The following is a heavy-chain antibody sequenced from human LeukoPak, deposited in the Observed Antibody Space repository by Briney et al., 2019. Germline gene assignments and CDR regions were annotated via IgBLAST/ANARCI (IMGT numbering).Heavy chain of an antibody. V-gene: IGHV4-34*01. CDR1: GGSFSGYY. Sequence: ASETLSLTCAVYGGSFSGYYWSWIRQPPGKGLEWIGEINHSGSTNYNPSLKSRVTISVDTSKNQFSLKLSSVTAADTAVYYCARRSVSVVRRSSSSFDYWGQGTLVTVSS. J-gene: IGHJ4*02. CDR2: INHSGST. CDR3: ARRSVSVVRRSSSSFDY. D-gene: IGHD6-6*01.